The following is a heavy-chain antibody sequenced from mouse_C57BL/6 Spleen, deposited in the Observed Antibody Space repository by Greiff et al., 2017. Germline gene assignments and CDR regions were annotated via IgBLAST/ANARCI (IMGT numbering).Heavy chain of an antibody. J-gene: IGHJ1*03. CDR1: GYSITSGYY. Sequence: EVKLMESGPGLVKPSQSLSLTCSVTGYSITSGYYWNWIRQFPGNKLEWMGYISYDGSNNYNPSLKNRISITRDTSKNQFFLKLNSVTTEDTATYYCARWYYGSSYYFDVWGTGTTVTVSS. CDR3: ARWYYGSSYYFDV. V-gene: IGHV3-6*01. D-gene: IGHD1-1*01. CDR2: ISYDGSN.